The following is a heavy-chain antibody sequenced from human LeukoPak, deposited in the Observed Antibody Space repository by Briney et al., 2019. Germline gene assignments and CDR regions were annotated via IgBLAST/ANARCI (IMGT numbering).Heavy chain of an antibody. CDR3: ARVYSFGNFVYAFDI. CDR2: VFYSGNT. J-gene: IGHJ3*02. Sequence: PSETLSLTCTVSGGSISGYYYNWLRQPPGKGLEWIGYVFYSGNTNYNPSLKSRLTISVDTSKNQVSLNLNSVTAADTAVYYCARVYSFGNFVYAFDIWGQGTTVTVSS. V-gene: IGHV4-59*08. CDR1: GGSISGYY. D-gene: IGHD1-14*01.